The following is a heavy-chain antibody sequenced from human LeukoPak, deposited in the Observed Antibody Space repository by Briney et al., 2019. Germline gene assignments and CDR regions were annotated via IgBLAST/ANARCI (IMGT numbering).Heavy chain of an antibody. Sequence: SETLSLTCTVSGGSISSSSYYWGWIRQPPGKGLEWIGSIYYGGSTYYNPSLKSRVTISVDTSKNQFSLELSSVTAADTAVYYCARAETGDPYYFDYWGQGTLVTVSS. CDR3: ARAETGDPYYFDY. V-gene: IGHV4-39*07. J-gene: IGHJ4*02. D-gene: IGHD7-27*01. CDR2: IYYGGST. CDR1: GGSISSSSYY.